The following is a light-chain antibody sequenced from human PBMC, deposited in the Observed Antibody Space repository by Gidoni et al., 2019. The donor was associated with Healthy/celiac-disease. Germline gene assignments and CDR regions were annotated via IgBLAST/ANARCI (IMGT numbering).Light chain of an antibody. Sequence: DIQMTQSPSSLSASVGDRVSITCRASQSINSYLNWYQQKPGKAPKLLIYAASSLQSGVPSRFSGSGSRTDFTLTISSLQPEDFANYYCQQSNSTPGTFGGGTQVDIK. CDR2: AAS. V-gene: IGKV1-39*01. CDR1: QSINSY. CDR3: QQSNSTPGT. J-gene: IGKJ4*01.